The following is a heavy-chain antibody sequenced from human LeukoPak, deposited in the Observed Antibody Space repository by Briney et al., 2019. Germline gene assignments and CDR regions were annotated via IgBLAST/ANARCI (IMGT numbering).Heavy chain of an antibody. V-gene: IGHV4-59*12. CDR1: GGCISSYY. Sequence: SETLSLTCTVSGGCISSYYWSWIRQPPGKGLEWIGYIYYSGSTNYNPSLKSRVTISVDTSKNQFSLKLSSVTAADTAVYYCAREKGIDYGSGISFDLWGQGILVTVSS. J-gene: IGHJ5*02. CDR2: IYYSGST. CDR3: AREKGIDYGSGISFDL. D-gene: IGHD3-10*01.